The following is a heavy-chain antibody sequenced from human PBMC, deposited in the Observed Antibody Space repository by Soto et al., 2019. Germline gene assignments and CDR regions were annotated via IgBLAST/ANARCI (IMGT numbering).Heavy chain of an antibody. CDR3: AKDRLVGGYYNGMDV. CDR1: GFTFSSYA. CDR2: ISDSGGST. D-gene: IGHD2-2*01. J-gene: IGHJ6*04. V-gene: IGHV3-23*01. Sequence: PGGSLRLSWVASGFTFSSYAMSWVRQAPGKGLEWVSAISDSGGSTYYADSVKGRFTISRDNSKNTLYLQMNSLRAEDTAVYYCAKDRLVGGYYNGMDVWGKGTTVTVSS.